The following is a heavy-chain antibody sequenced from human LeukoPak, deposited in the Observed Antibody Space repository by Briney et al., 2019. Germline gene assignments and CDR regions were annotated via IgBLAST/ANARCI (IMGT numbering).Heavy chain of an antibody. CDR3: AGHVFQGGSPFVRDAFDI. CDR2: IYYSGST. J-gene: IGHJ3*02. Sequence: SETLSLTCTVSGGSISSYYWSWIRQPPGKGLEWIGYIYYSGSTNYNPSLKSRVTISVDTSKNQFSLKLSSVTAADTAVYYCAGHVFQGGSPFVRDAFDIWGQGTMVTVSS. CDR1: GGSISSYY. D-gene: IGHD3-10*02. V-gene: IGHV4-59*08.